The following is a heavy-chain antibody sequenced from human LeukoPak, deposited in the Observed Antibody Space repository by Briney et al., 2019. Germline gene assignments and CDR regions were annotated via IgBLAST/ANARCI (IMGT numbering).Heavy chain of an antibody. CDR1: GFTFGDYA. CDR2: IRSKAYGGTT. V-gene: IGHV3-49*04. J-gene: IGHJ4*02. D-gene: IGHD1-26*01. Sequence: GGSLRLSCTASGFTFGDYAMSWVRQAPGKGLEWVGFIRSKAYGGTTEYAASVKGRFTISRDDSKSIAYLQMNSLKTEDTAVYYCTRAEIVGATFFDYWGQGTLVNVSS. CDR3: TRAEIVGATFFDY.